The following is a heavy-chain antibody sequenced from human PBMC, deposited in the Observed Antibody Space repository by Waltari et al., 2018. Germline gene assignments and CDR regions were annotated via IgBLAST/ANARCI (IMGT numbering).Heavy chain of an antibody. J-gene: IGHJ4*02. CDR3: TSAYDTYFDY. V-gene: IGHV4-31*09. Sequence: QVQLQESGPGLVKPSETLSLTCTVSGGSISSGGYYWSWIRQHPGKGLEWIGYIYHSGSTYYNPSLKSRVSRSVDRSKSQFSLKLSSVTAADTAIYYCTSAYDTYFDYWGQGTLVTVSS. D-gene: IGHD5-12*01. CDR1: GGSISSGGYY. CDR2: IYHSGST.